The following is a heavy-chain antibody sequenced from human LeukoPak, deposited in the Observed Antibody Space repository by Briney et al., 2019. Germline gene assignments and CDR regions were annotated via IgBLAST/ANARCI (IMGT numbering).Heavy chain of an antibody. CDR2: IYYSGST. J-gene: IGHJ3*02. CDR1: GGSISSNYYY. Sequence: SETLSLTCTVSGGSISSNYYYWGWIRQPPGKGLEWIGSIYYSGSTYYNPSLKSRVTISVDTSKNQFSLKLSSVTAADTAVYYCARPQYDSSGHDAFDIWGQGTMVTVSS. CDR3: ARPQYDSSGHDAFDI. D-gene: IGHD3-22*01. V-gene: IGHV4-39*01.